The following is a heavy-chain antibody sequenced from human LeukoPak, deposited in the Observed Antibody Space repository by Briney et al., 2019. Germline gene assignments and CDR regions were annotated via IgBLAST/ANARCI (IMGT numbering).Heavy chain of an antibody. D-gene: IGHD6-19*01. CDR2: IYYSGST. Sequence: PSQTMSLTCTVSGGSISSGGYYWSWIRQHPGKGLDWIGYIYYSGSTYYNPSLKSRVTISVDTSKNQFSLKLSSVTAADTAVYYCARRAEQWLADAGAFDIWGQGTMVTVSS. CDR3: ARRAEQWLADAGAFDI. V-gene: IGHV4-31*03. CDR1: GGSISSGGYY. J-gene: IGHJ3*02.